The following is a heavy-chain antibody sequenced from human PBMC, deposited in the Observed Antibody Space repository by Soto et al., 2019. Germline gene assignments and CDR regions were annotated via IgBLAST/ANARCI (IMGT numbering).Heavy chain of an antibody. J-gene: IGHJ6*02. V-gene: IGHV3-23*01. CDR3: AKGHSDYQGDYNYYGMDV. D-gene: IGHD6-25*01. CDR1: GFPFSSYA. Sequence: PGGSLRLSCAASGFPFSSYAISWVRQAPGRGLEWVAASTGAGGGTYNLEAVKGRFTVSRDNSEKTVYLQLDGLRAEDTAVYYCAKGHSDYQGDYNYYGMDVWGQGTTVTVSS. CDR2: STGAGGGT.